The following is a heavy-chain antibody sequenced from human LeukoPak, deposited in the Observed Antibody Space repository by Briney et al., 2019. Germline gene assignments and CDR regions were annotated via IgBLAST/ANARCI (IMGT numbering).Heavy chain of an antibody. CDR3: ARVVAALYYYYMDV. CDR1: GGSISSGSYY. V-gene: IGHV4-61*02. D-gene: IGHD2-15*01. Sequence: SETLSLTCTVSGGSISSGSYYWSWIRQPAGKGLEWIGRIYTSGSTNYNPSLKSRATISVDTSKNQFSLELSSVTAADTAVYYCARVVAALYYYYMDVWGKGTTVTVSS. J-gene: IGHJ6*03. CDR2: IYTSGST.